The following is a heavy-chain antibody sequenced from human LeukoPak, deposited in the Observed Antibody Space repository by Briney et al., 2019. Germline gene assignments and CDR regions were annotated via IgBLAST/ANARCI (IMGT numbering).Heavy chain of an antibody. CDR2: ITSSSNYI. Sequence: PGGSLSLSCAASGFTFSSFSMNWVRQAPGKGLEWVSSITSSSNYISYADSVKGRFTISRDNAKNSLYLQMNSLRAEDTSVYYYARVSYWFDTWGQGTLVSVSS. J-gene: IGHJ5*02. CDR3: ARVSYWFDT. V-gene: IGHV3-21*01. CDR1: GFTFSSFS.